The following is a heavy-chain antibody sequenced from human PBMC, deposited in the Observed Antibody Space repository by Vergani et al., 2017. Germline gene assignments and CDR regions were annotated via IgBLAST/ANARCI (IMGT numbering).Heavy chain of an antibody. V-gene: IGHV4-39*02. CDR1: GASIRSSNYY. Sequence: QLQLQESGPGLVKPSATLSLTCSVSGASIRSSNYYWGWIRQPPGKGLEWIASIYYSGSTYYNPSLKSRVTISVDTSKNQFSLKLSSVTAADTAVYYCARDFGSDDSSGYRDYWGQGTLVTVSS. J-gene: IGHJ4*02. CDR3: ARDFGSDDSSGYRDY. D-gene: IGHD3-22*01. CDR2: IYYSGST.